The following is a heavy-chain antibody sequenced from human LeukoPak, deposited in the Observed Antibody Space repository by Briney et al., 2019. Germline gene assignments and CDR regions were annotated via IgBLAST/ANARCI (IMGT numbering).Heavy chain of an antibody. CDR2: IIPIFGTA. J-gene: IGHJ2*01. CDR3: ARSADYGDTLSSYWYFDL. CDR1: GGTFSSYA. V-gene: IGHV1-69*13. D-gene: IGHD4-17*01. Sequence: SVTVSYKASGGTFSSYAISWVRQAPGQGLEWMGGIIPIFGTANYAQKFQGRVTITADESTSTAYMELSSLRSEDTAVYYCARSADYGDTLSSYWYFDLWGRGTLVTVSS.